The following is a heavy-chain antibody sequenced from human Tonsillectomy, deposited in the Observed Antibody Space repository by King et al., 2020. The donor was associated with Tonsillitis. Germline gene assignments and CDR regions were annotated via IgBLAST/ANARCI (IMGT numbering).Heavy chain of an antibody. V-gene: IGHV4-4*07. CDR2: IYTSGST. D-gene: IGHD1-1*01. CDR3: ARVEETVFDY. CDR1: GGSISSYY. Sequence: QLQESGPGLVKPSETLSLTCTVSGGSISSYYWSWIRQPAGKGLAWIGRIYTSGSTNYNPSLKSRVTMSVDTSKNQFSLKLSSVTAADTAVYYCARVEETVFDYWGQGTLVTVSS. J-gene: IGHJ4*02.